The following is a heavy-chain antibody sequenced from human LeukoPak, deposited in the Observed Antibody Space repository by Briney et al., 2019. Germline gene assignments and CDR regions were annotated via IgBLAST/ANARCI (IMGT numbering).Heavy chain of an antibody. D-gene: IGHD5-24*01. CDR1: GYTFNNYD. CDR2: MNPNSGNT. V-gene: IGHV1-8*01. CDR3: VRAMAPLDTFNYQYAMDV. Sequence: ASVRVSCKASGYTFNNYDINWVRQAPGQGLEWMGWMNPNSGNTGYAQKFQGRFTLTRETFISTAYMELSSLRSDDTAVYYCVRAMAPLDTFNYQYAMDVWGQGTMVTVSS. J-gene: IGHJ6*02.